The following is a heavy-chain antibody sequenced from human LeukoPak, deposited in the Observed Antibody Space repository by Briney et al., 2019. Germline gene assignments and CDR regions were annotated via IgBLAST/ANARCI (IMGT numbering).Heavy chain of an antibody. CDR1: GYTLTELS. J-gene: IGHJ2*01. D-gene: IGHD3-9*01. V-gene: IGHV1-24*01. Sequence: ASVKVSCKVSGYTLTELSMHWVRQAPGKGLEWMGGFDPEDGETIYAQKFQGRVTMTEDTSTDTAYMELSSPRSEDTAVYYCATPPVLRYLDWLPHTHWYFDLWGRGTLVTVSS. CDR2: FDPEDGET. CDR3: ATPPVLRYLDWLPHTHWYFDL.